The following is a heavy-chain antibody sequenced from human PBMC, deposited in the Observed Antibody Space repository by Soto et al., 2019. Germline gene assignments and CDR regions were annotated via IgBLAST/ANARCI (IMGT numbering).Heavy chain of an antibody. CDR1: GFTFNKYW. CDR2: IDGDGRDT. CDR3: VRDWFGESQ. V-gene: IGHV3-74*01. D-gene: IGHD3-10*01. Sequence: GGSLRLSCAASGFTFNKYWMIWVRQVPGRGLVWVSRIDGDGRDTIYADSVKGRFTVSRDNAKNTLYLQMNSLRAEDTAVNYCVRDWFGESQWGQGTLVTVSS. J-gene: IGHJ4*02.